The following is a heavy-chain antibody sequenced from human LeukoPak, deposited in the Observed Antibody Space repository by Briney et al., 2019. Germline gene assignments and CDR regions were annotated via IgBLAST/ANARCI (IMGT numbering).Heavy chain of an antibody. CDR2: IDHSGST. CDR1: GGSFSGYY. Sequence: PSETLSLTCAVYGGSFSGYYWSWIRQPPGKGLEWIGEIDHSGSTNYNPSLKSRVTISVDTSKNQFSLKLSSVTAADTAVYYCATTSYYYDSPGYWGQGTLVTVSS. D-gene: IGHD3-22*01. J-gene: IGHJ4*02. CDR3: ATTSYYYDSPGY. V-gene: IGHV4-34*01.